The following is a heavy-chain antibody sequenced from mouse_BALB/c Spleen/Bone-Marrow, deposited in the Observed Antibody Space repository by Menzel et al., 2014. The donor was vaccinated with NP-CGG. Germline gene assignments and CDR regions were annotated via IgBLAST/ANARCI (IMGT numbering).Heavy chain of an antibody. CDR1: GYTFTSYY. D-gene: IGHD4-1*01. Sequence: VQLQQSGAELVKPGASVKLSCKASGYTFTSYYMYWVKQRPGQGLEWIGEINPSNGGTNFNEKLKSRATLTVDKSSSTAYTQLSSLTSEDSAVYYCTRGRTWDFDYWGQGTTLTVSS. CDR2: INPSNGGT. J-gene: IGHJ2*01. V-gene: IGHV1S81*02. CDR3: TRGRTWDFDY.